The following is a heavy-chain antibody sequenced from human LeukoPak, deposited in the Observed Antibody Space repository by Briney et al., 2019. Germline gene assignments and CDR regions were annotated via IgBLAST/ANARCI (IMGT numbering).Heavy chain of an antibody. CDR2: IYYSGST. V-gene: IGHV4-39*01. Sequence: SETLSLTCTVSGGSISSSSYYWGWIRQPPGKGLEWIGSIYYSGSTYYNPSLKSRVTISVDTSKNQFSLKLTSVTAADTAVYYCARVVRYYDILTGRYYYYGMDVWGQGTTVTVSS. CDR3: ARVVRYYDILTGRYYYYGMDV. CDR1: GGSISSSSYY. D-gene: IGHD3-9*01. J-gene: IGHJ6*02.